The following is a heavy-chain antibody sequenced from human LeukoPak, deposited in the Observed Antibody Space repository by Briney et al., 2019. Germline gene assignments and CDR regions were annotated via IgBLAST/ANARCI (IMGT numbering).Heavy chain of an antibody. J-gene: IGHJ4*02. CDR2: IYSGGST. Sequence: PGGSLRLSCAASGFTVSSNYMSWVRQAPGKGLEWVSVIYSGGSTYYADSVKGRFTISRDNSKNTLYLQMNSLRAEDTAVYYCARETTVTHFDYWGQGTLVTVSS. D-gene: IGHD4-17*01. CDR3: ARETTVTHFDY. CDR1: GFTVSSNY. V-gene: IGHV3-66*01.